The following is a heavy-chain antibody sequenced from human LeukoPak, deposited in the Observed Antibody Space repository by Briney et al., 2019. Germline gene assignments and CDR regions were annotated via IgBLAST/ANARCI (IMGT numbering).Heavy chain of an antibody. CDR1: GGSISRYY. CDR2: ISYSGNN. CDR3: ARGLTSYDIFTGYPDDSFDI. V-gene: IGHV4-59*12. D-gene: IGHD3-9*01. J-gene: IGHJ3*02. Sequence: SETLSLTCTVSGGSISRYYWSWIRQPPGKGLEWIGYISYSGNNNYNPSLKSRVTRSVDTSKNQFSLKLRSVTAADTPVYFCARGLTSYDIFTGYPDDSFDILGQGTMVTVSS.